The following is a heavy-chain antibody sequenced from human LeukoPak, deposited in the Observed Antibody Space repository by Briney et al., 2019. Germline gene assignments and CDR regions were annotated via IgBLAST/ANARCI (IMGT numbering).Heavy chain of an antibody. CDR2: VSHRNGNT. V-gene: IGHV1-18*01. CDR1: GYTFTRSS. CDR3: ARESTAWSFDF. J-gene: IGHJ4*02. D-gene: IGHD2-8*02. Sequence: ASVTVSCQVSGYTFTRSSIIWVRQAPGQGLEWMGWVSHRNGNTDYAQKFQARVTMTTDTSTSTAYMELTSLTSDDTAVYYCARESTAWSFDFWGQGTLVTVSS.